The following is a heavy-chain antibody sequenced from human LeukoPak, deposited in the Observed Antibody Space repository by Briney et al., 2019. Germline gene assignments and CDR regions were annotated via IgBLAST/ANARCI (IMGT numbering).Heavy chain of an antibody. CDR3: ARVVEGVGYGMDV. D-gene: IGHD3-16*01. J-gene: IGHJ6*02. CDR2: IYSGGST. CDR1: GFTVSSNY. V-gene: IGHV3-53*04. Sequence: PGGSLRLSCAASGFTVSSNYMSWVRQAPGKGLEWVSVIYSGGSTYYADSVKGRLTISRHNSKNTLYLQMNSLRAEDTAVYYCARVVEGVGYGMDVWGQGTTVTVSS.